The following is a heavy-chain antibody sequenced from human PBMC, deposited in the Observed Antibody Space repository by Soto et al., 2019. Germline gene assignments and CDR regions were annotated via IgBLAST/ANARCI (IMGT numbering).Heavy chain of an antibody. CDR2: ISYDGSNK. CDR1: GFTFSSYA. J-gene: IGHJ4*02. Sequence: QVQLVESGGGVVQPGRSLRLSCAASGFTFSSYAMHWVRQAPGKGLEWVAVISYDGSNKYYADSVKGRFTISRDNSKNTLYLQMNSLRAEATAVYYCARASITATTKFPYDYWGQGTLVTVSS. CDR3: ARASITATTKFPYDY. V-gene: IGHV3-30-3*01. D-gene: IGHD1-7*01.